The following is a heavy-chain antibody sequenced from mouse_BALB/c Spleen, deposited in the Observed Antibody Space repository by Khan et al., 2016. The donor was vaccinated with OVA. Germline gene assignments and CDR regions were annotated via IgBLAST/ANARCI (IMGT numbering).Heavy chain of an antibody. Sequence: EVKLVESGGDFVRPGGSLKLSCAASGFTFGTYGMSWVRQTPDKRLEWVASINTGGAYTYYPDSMKGRFTISRDNAKNTLYLQLSSLKSEDTAIYYCARLAYFYNSEGFAYWGQGTLVTVSA. CDR1: GFTFGTYG. CDR2: INTGGAYT. J-gene: IGHJ3*01. V-gene: IGHV5-6*01. CDR3: ARLAYFYNSEGFAY. D-gene: IGHD2-13*01.